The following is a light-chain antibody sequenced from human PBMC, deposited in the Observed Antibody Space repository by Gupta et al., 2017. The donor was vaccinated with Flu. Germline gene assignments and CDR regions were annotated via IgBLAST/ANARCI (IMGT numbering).Light chain of an antibody. V-gene: IGKV1-27*01. CDR2: AAS. J-gene: IGKJ3*01. CDR3: QKYNSASFT. Sequence: DIQMTQSPSSLSASVGDRVTISCRASQGIRNYLVWYQQKPGKVPTLLIYAASTLQSGVPSRFIGSGSWTDFTLTIISLQPEDVATYYCQKYNSASFTFGPGTKVDIK. CDR1: QGIRNY.